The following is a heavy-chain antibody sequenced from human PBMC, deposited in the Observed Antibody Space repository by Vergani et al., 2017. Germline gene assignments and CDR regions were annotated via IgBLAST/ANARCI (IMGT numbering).Heavy chain of an antibody. D-gene: IGHD3-22*01. CDR3: AREDISLTVEGANYMDI. Sequence: QVQLHQSGPGLVKPSQTLSLTCALSGDRVSNKSAGWNWIRQSPSRGLEWLGRTYFMSKWYNDYAASVKSRMTINSDTSKNLFSLQLQSVTPEDTAVDYCAREDISLTVEGANYMDIWGKGTTVTVSS. CDR1: GDRVSNKSAG. CDR2: TYFMSKWYN. J-gene: IGHJ6*03. V-gene: IGHV6-1*01.